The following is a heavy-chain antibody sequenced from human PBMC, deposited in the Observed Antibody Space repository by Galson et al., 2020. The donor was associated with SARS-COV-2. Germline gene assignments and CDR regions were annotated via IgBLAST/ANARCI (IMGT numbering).Heavy chain of an antibody. CDR3: ARDATRKDYDILTGYYIVPVYGMDV. J-gene: IGHJ6*02. Sequence: ASVKVSCKASGYTFTSYAMNWVRRAPGQGLEWMGWINTNTGNPTYAQGFTGRFVFSLDTSVSTAYLQISSLKAEDTVVYYCARDATRKDYDILTGYYIVPVYGMDVWGQGTTVTVSS. CDR2: INTNTGNP. V-gene: IGHV7-4-1*02. CDR1: GYTFTSYA. D-gene: IGHD3-9*01.